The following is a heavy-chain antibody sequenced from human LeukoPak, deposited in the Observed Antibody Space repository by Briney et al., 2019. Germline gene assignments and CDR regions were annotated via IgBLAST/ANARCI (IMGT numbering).Heavy chain of an antibody. CDR3: ARLSSGSDY. V-gene: IGHV4-39*01. CDR2: IHYSGST. D-gene: IGHD6-19*01. Sequence: SETLSLTCTVSGGSISSSSYYWGWIRQPPGKGLEWIGSIHYSGSTYYNPPLKSRVTISVDTSKNQFSLKLSSVTAADTAVYYCARLSSGSDYWGQGTLVTVSS. CDR1: GGSISSSSYY. J-gene: IGHJ4*02.